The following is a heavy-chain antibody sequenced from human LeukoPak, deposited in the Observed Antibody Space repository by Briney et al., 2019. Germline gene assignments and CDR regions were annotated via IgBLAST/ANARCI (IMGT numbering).Heavy chain of an antibody. CDR1: GGTFSSYA. J-gene: IGHJ6*02. V-gene: IGHV1-69*04. Sequence: SVKVSCKASGGTFSSYAISWVRQAPEQGLEWMGRIIPIFGIANYAQKFQGRVTITADKSTSTAYMELSSLRSEDTAVYYCASLTRPRGYFYGMDVWGQGTTVTVSS. CDR3: ASLTRPRGYFYGMDV. CDR2: IIPIFGIA.